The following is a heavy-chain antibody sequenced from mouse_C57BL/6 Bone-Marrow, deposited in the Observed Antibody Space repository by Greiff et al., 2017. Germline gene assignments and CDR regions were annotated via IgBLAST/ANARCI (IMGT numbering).Heavy chain of an antibody. Sequence: QVQLQQSGAELARPGASVKLSCKASGYTFTSYGISWVKQRTGQGLEWIGEIYPRSGNTYYNEKFKGKATLTADKSSSTAYMELRSLTSEDSAVYFCAKRGRITTVVATNWYFDVWGTGTTVTVSS. CDR3: AKRGRITTVVATNWYFDV. J-gene: IGHJ1*03. D-gene: IGHD1-1*01. CDR1: GYTFTSYG. CDR2: IYPRSGNT. V-gene: IGHV1-81*01.